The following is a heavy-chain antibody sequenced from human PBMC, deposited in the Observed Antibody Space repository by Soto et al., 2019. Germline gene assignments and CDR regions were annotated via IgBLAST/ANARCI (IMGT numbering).Heavy chain of an antibody. J-gene: IGHJ4*02. CDR1: GGSISNYY. D-gene: IGHD3-22*01. V-gene: IGHV4-59*01. CDR3: ARAFSGPYYGSSAYRFDY. Sequence: SETLSLTCTVSGGSISNYYWSWIRQPPGKGLEWIGYIYYSGSTNYNPSLKSRVTISVDTSKNQFSLKLSSVTAADTAVYYCARAFSGPYYGSSAYRFDYWGQGTLVTVSS. CDR2: IYYSGST.